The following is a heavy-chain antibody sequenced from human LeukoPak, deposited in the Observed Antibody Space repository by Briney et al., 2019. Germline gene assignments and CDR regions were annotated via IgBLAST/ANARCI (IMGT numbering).Heavy chain of an antibody. J-gene: IGHJ5*02. CDR2: IDPSDSYT. CDR1: GYSFTSYW. CDR3: ARHEPYYYGSGSYRFDP. V-gene: IGHV5-10-1*01. Sequence: LGESLKISCKGSGYSFTSYWISWVRQMPGQGLEWMGRIDPSDSYTNYSPSFQGHVTISVDKSISTAYQQWSSLKASDTAMYYCARHEPYYYGSGSYRFDPWGRGTLVTVSS. D-gene: IGHD3-10*01.